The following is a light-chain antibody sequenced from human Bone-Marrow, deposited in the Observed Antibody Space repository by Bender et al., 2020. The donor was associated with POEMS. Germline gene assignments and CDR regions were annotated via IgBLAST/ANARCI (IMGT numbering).Light chain of an antibody. J-gene: IGLJ1*01. CDR1: ALPKQY. CDR3: QSPDITGIYHV. Sequence: YELTQSPSVSVSPGQTAGIPCIGDALPKQYAYWYQQKAGRAPVMLIFKDTERRPGIPERFSGSSSGTTVTLTISGVQAEDEADYYCQSPDITGIYHVFGSGTKVTVL. V-gene: IGLV3-25*03. CDR2: KDT.